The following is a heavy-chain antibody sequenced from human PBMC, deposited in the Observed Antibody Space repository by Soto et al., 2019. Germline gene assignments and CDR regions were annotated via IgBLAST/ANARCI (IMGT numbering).Heavy chain of an antibody. V-gene: IGHV4-4*02. CDR1: GASISSTTSGNW. J-gene: IGHJ4*02. CDR3: PRFVGAMLVDF. CDR2: INHSGST. Sequence: QVQLQESGPGLVRPSGTLSLTCAVSGASISSTTSGNWWSWVRQPPGKGLEWIGEINHSGSTNYNPTLKSPFTMSVDKSKNQFSLKLSSVAAADTAVYYCPRFVGAMLVDFWGQGPLVTVSS. D-gene: IGHD1-26*01.